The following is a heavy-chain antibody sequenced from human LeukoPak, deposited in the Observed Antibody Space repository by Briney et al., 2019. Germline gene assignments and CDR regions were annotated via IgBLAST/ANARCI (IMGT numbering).Heavy chain of an antibody. V-gene: IGHV3-30*18. CDR3: AKVWGYFDY. J-gene: IGHJ4*02. CDR1: GFTSSNFG. CDR2: ISYDGSNK. D-gene: IGHD3-16*01. Sequence: GRSLRLSCGASGFTSSNFGMNWVRQAPGKGLEWVAVISYDGSNKYYADSVKGRFTISRDNSKNTLYLQMNSLRAEDTAVYYCAKVWGYFDYWGQGTLVTVSS.